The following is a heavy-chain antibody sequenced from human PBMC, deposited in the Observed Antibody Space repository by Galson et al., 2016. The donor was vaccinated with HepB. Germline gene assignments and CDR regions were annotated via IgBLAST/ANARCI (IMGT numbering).Heavy chain of an antibody. CDR3: ARDSDCSGGNCYFDS. CDR2: ISVYNGNT. Sequence: SVKVSCKASGYTFSAYGTTGVRQAPGQGLEWMGWISVYNGNTNYAQRFRGRVTMTTDTSTSTAYMELRSLRSDDTAVYYCARDSDCSGGNCYFDSWGQGTLVTVS. D-gene: IGHD2-15*01. J-gene: IGHJ4*03. V-gene: IGHV1-18*01. CDR1: GYTFSAYG.